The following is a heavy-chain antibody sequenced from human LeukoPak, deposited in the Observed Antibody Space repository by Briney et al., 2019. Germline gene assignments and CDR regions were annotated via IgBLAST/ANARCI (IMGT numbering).Heavy chain of an antibody. V-gene: IGHV3-7*01. CDR1: GFTFGKYW. Sequence: GGSLRLSCVASGFTFGKYWMSWVRQAPGKGLEWVANIKLDGSEKNYVDSVKGRFTISRDNTKNSLYLQMNSLRVEDTAVYYCARGRPHGNDYWGQGTLVTVSS. D-gene: IGHD4-23*01. J-gene: IGHJ4*02. CDR3: ARGRPHGNDY. CDR2: IKLDGSEK.